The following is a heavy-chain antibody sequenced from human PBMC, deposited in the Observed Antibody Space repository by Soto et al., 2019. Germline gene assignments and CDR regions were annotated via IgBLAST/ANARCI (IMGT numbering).Heavy chain of an antibody. V-gene: IGHV4-61*01. D-gene: IGHD5-18*01. Sequence: QVQLQESGPGLVKPSETLSLTCSVSGGSVSSASYYWSWIRQPPGKGLEWIAYIYSGGNTNYNPSLKSRLTLSVDTSKNQFSLKLTSVTAADTAVYYCARQSRGDGYKRSLWGQATLVTVSS. CDR3: ARQSRGDGYKRSL. CDR2: IYSGGNT. J-gene: IGHJ4*02. CDR1: GGSVSSASYY.